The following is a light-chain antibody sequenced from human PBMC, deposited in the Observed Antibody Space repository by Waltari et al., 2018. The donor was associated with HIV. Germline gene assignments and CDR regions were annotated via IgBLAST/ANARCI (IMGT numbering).Light chain of an antibody. CDR3: QQVNSYPRT. J-gene: IGKJ1*01. CDR1: QAISTF. CDR2: AAS. Sequence: DIQLTQSPSFLSASVGDRVTITCRASQAISTFLVSYQQKPGRAPKVLIYAASALQSGAPSRCSGSGSGTEFTLTISSLQPEDVATYYRQQVNSYPRTVGQGTKVEIK. V-gene: IGKV1-9*01.